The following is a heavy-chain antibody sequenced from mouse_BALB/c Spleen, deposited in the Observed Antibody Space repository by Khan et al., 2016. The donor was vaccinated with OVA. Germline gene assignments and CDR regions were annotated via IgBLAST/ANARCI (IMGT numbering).Heavy chain of an antibody. D-gene: IGHD2-14*01. CDR3: ARVGYNGTMDY. CDR2: INTYTGEP. Sequence: QIQLVQSGPELKKPGETVKISCKASGYTFTNYGMNWVKQAPGKGLKWMGWINTYTGEPTYADAFKGRFAFSLETSASTAYLQINNLKTEDTATYVCARVGYNGTMDYWGQGTSVTVSS. V-gene: IGHV9-3-1*01. J-gene: IGHJ4*01. CDR1: GYTFTNYG.